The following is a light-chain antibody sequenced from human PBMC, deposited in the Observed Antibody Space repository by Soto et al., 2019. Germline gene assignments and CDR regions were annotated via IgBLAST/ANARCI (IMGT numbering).Light chain of an antibody. J-gene: IGLJ2*01. CDR1: SSDVGGYNY. CDR3: SSYTSSSLPV. Sequence: QSVLTQPASVSGSPGQSVTISCTGTSSDVGGYNYVSWYQQHPGKAPILMIYDVSHRPAGVSNRSSGTKSGNTASPTISGRQAEDAADYCCSSYTSSSLPVFGGGTKLTVL. CDR2: DVS. V-gene: IGLV2-14*01.